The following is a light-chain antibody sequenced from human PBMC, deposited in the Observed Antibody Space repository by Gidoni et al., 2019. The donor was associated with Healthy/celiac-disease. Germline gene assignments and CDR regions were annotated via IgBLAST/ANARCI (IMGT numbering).Light chain of an antibody. CDR1: SSNIGSNT. CDR2: SNN. V-gene: IGLV1-44*01. Sequence: QSVLTQPPSASGTPGQRVTIACSRSSSNIGSNTVNWYQQLPGTAPKLLIYSNNQRPSGVPDRFSGSKSGTSASLPISGRQSEDEADYYCAACDDSLNGPVFGGGTKLTGL. J-gene: IGLJ3*02. CDR3: AACDDSLNGPV.